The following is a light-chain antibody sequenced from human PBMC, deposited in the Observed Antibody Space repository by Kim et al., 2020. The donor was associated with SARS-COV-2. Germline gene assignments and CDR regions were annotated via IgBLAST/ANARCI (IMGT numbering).Light chain of an antibody. Sequence: QSALTQPASVSGSPGQSVTISCTGTSRDVGNYNLVSWYQQRPGKAPNLIIFKVSKRPSGVSNRFSGSKSGDTASLTISGLQAEDESHYFCCSYAGGSTFVIFGGGTKVTVL. V-gene: IGLV2-23*02. CDR2: KVS. CDR3: CSYAGGSTFVI. CDR1: SRDVGNYNL. J-gene: IGLJ2*01.